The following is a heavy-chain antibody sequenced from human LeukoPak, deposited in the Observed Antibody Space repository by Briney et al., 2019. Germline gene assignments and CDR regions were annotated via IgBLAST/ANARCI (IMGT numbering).Heavy chain of an antibody. V-gene: IGHV1-58*02. D-gene: IGHD3-9*01. Sequence: GASVTVSCKASGFTFTSSAMQWVRQARGQRLEGIGWIVVGSGKTNYAQKFQERVTITRDMSTSTAYMELSSLRSEDTAVYYCAAAPTKNYDILNNDAFDIWGQGTMVTVSS. J-gene: IGHJ3*02. CDR2: IVVGSGKT. CDR1: GFTFTSSA. CDR3: AAAPTKNYDILNNDAFDI.